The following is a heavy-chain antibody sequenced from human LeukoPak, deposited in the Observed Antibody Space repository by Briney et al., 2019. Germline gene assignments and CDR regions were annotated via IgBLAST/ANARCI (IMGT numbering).Heavy chain of an antibody. D-gene: IGHD6-6*01. V-gene: IGHV4-38-2*02. J-gene: IGHJ5*02. CDR2: IYHSGST. CDR1: GYSISSGYY. CDR3: AREEDSHGVGWFDP. Sequence: PSETLSLTCTVSGYSISSGYYWGWIRQPPGKGLEWIGSIYHSGSTYYNPSLKSRVTISVDTSKNQFSLKLRTVTAADTAVYYCAREEDSHGVGWFDPWGQGTLVTVSS.